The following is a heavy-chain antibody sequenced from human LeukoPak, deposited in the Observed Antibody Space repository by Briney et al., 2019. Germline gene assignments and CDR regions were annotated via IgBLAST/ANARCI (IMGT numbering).Heavy chain of an antibody. V-gene: IGHV4-34*01. CDR2: INHCGST. Sequence: SETLSLTCAVYGGSFSGYYWSWIRQPPGKGLEWIGEINHCGSTNYNPSLKSRVTISVDTSKNQFSLKLSSVTAADTAVYYCARGGRYSYGLRYWGQGTLVTVSS. CDR3: ARGGRYSYGLRY. CDR1: GGSFSGYY. J-gene: IGHJ4*02. D-gene: IGHD5-18*01.